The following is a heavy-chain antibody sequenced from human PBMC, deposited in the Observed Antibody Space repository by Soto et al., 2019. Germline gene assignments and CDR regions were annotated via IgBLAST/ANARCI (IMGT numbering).Heavy chain of an antibody. CDR3: AVYVRAAADPFDY. CDR1: GGTFSSYT. Sequence: QAQLVQSGAEVKKPGSSVKVSCKASGGTFSSYTISWVRQAPGQGLEWMGRIIPILGIANYAQKFQGRVTITADKSTSTAYMEMSSLRSEDTAVYYCAVYVRAAADPFDYWGQGTLVTVSS. D-gene: IGHD6-13*01. CDR2: IIPILGIA. V-gene: IGHV1-69*02. J-gene: IGHJ4*02.